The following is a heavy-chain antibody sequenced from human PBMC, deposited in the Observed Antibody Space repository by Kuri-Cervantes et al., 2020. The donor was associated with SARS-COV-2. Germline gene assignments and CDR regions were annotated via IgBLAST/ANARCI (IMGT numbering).Heavy chain of an antibody. CDR3: ARASNGGNHLYYYGLDV. Sequence: SVKVSCKASGGTFSSYAISWVRQAPGQGLEWMGGIIPIFGTANYAQKFQGRVTITADESTSTAYMELSSLRSEDTAVYSCARASNGGNHLYYYGLDVWGQGTTVTVSS. D-gene: IGHD4-23*01. CDR1: GGTFSSYA. V-gene: IGHV1-69*13. J-gene: IGHJ6*02. CDR2: IIPIFGTA.